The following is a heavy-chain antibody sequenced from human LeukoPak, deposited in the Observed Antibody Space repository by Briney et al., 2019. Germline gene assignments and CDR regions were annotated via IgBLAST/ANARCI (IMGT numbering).Heavy chain of an antibody. CDR1: GGSISSSSYY. Sequence: SETLSLTCTVSGGSISSSSYYWGWIRQPPGKGLERIGSIYYSGSTYYNPSLKSRVTISVDTSKNQFSLKLSSVTAADTAVYYCATPLRYPFDYWGQGTLVTVSS. CDR2: IYYSGST. CDR3: ATPLRYPFDY. D-gene: IGHD2-2*02. V-gene: IGHV4-39*01. J-gene: IGHJ4*02.